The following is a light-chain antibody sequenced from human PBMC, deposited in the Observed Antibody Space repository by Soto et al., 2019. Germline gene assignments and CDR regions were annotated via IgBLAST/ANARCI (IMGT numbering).Light chain of an antibody. Sequence: QSVLTQPASVSGSPGQSITISCTGTSSDVGGYNSVSWYRQDPGKAPKLMIYDVTNRPSGVSNRFSGSKSGNTASLTISGLQAEDEADYYCSSYTISNTLPFVFGTGTKVTVL. CDR3: SSYTISNTLPFV. V-gene: IGLV2-14*01. CDR2: DVT. CDR1: SSDVGGYNS. J-gene: IGLJ1*01.